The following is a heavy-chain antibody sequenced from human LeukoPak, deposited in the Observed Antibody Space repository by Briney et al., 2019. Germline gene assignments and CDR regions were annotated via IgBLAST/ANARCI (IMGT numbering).Heavy chain of an antibody. CDR3: ARGLYGSGSGAF. CDR1: GYTFIDYY. D-gene: IGHD3-10*01. J-gene: IGHJ3*01. V-gene: IGHV1-2*02. CDR2: STPKNGET. Sequence: ASVKVSCKASGYTFIDYYIHWVRQAPGQGFEWMGWSTPKNGETNYAQKFVGRVTMTWEPSINTVYMELRRLKSDDTAVYCCARGLYGSGSGAFWGQGTMVTVSS.